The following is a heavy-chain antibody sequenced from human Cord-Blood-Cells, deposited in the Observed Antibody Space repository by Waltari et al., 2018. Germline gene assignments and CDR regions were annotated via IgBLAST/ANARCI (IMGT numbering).Heavy chain of an antibody. CDR3: TSNRNY. Sequence: EVQLVESGGGLVQPGGSLQLSCAASGVPFRGSAMPGVRQASGKGLEWVSRIRSKANSYATAYAASVKGRFTISRDDSKNTAYLQMNSLKTEDTAVYYCTSNRNYWGQGTLVTVSS. CDR2: IRSKANSYAT. D-gene: IGHD3-22*01. CDR1: GVPFRGSA. V-gene: IGHV3-73*01. J-gene: IGHJ4*02.